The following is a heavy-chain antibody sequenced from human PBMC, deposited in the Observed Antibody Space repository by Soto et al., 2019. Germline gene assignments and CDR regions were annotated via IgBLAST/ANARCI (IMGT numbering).Heavy chain of an antibody. CDR2: ISSSSSYI. Sequence: EVQLVESGGGLVKPGGSLRLSCAASGFTFSSYSMNWVRQAPGKGLEWVSSISSSSSYIYYADSVKGRFTISRDNAKNSLYLQMNSLRAEDTAVYYCARAPYYYGSGSYLSYWGQGTLVTVSS. D-gene: IGHD3-10*01. J-gene: IGHJ4*02. V-gene: IGHV3-21*01. CDR1: GFTFSSYS. CDR3: ARAPYYYGSGSYLSY.